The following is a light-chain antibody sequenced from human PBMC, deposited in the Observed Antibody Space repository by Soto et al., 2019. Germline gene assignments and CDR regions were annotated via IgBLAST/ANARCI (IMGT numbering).Light chain of an antibody. Sequence: DIQMTQSPSTLSASVGDRVTITCRASQSISDLLAWYQQKPGKAPKLLIYKASSLKSGVPSRFSGSGSGTEYTLTISSLQPDDLESYYCQQYNGYWTFGQGTKVEIK. CDR1: QSISDL. CDR2: KAS. CDR3: QQYNGYWT. J-gene: IGKJ1*01. V-gene: IGKV1-5*03.